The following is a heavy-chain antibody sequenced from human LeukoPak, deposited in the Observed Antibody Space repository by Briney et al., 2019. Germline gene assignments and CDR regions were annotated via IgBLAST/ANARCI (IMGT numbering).Heavy chain of an antibody. CDR2: IRQDGGEK. Sequence: GESLRLSCAVSGFTFSSYWMNWVRQAPGKGLEWVASIRQDGGEKSYVGSVKGRFTISRDNTIDSVYLQMSSLRAEDTAVYYCARDGTAAGLYFDLWGHGTLVTVSS. V-gene: IGHV3-7*01. J-gene: IGHJ4*01. D-gene: IGHD6-13*01. CDR1: GFTFSSYW. CDR3: ARDGTAAGLYFDL.